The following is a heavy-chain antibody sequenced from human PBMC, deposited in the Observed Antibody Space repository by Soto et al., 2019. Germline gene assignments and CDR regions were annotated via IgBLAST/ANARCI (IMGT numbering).Heavy chain of an antibody. Sequence: GGPRRLSCAPSGFTFANAWMSWVRQAPGKGLEWVGRVRSKADGGTTDYAAPVKGRFTISRDDSENTLYLQMNSLKIDDTAVYYCRRDWDYPVLWGQGTLVTVSS. CDR1: GFTFANAW. D-gene: IGHD1-7*01. J-gene: IGHJ4*02. V-gene: IGHV3-15*01. CDR3: RRDWDYPVL. CDR2: VRSKADGGTT.